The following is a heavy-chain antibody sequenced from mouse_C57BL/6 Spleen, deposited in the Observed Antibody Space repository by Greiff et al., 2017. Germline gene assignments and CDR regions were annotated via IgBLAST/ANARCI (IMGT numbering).Heavy chain of an antibody. CDR1: GYAFSSYW. J-gene: IGHJ2*01. D-gene: IGHD2-3*01. V-gene: IGHV1-80*01. CDR3: ARRDGFLYYFDY. CDR2: IYPGDGDT. Sequence: QVQLQQSGAELVKPGASVKISCKASGYAFSSYWMNWVKQRPGKGLEWIGQIYPGDGDTNYNGKFKGKATLTADKSSSTAYMQLSSLTSEDSAVYFCARRDGFLYYFDYWGQGTTRTVSS.